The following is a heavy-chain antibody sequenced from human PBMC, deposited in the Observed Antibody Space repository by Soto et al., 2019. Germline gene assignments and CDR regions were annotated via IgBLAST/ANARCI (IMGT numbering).Heavy chain of an antibody. D-gene: IGHD1-26*01. Sequence: PSETLSLTCTVSGGSISSGDYYWSWIRQPPGKGLEWIGYIYYSGSTSYNPSLRSRVTISADTSKNQISRKLTSPTAADTAVYYCARGVGSSPPRYWGRGTLVTVSS. V-gene: IGHV4-30-4*02. J-gene: IGHJ4*02. CDR1: GGSISSGDYY. CDR2: IYYSGST. CDR3: ARGVGSSPPRY.